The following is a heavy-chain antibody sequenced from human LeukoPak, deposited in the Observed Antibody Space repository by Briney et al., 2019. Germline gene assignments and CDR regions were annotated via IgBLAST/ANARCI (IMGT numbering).Heavy chain of an antibody. CDR2: INAGNGDT. V-gene: IGHV1/OR15-3*02. J-gene: IGHJ6*03. D-gene: IGHD2-2*01. CDR1: GYTFTDYF. Sequence: ASVKVSCKASGYTFTDYFMNWMRQAPGQRLEWMGWINAGNGDTKYSQKLQGRVTITRDTSSSTAYMQLSSLRSEDTAVYYCARDSLSRLALSSLGRMDVWGKGTTVTVSS. CDR3: ARDSLSRLALSSLGRMDV.